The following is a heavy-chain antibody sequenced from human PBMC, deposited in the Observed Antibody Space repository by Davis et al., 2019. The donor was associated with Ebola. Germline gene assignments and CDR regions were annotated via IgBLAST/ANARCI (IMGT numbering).Heavy chain of an antibody. CDR2: INPNTGGT. Sequence: ASVKVSCKASAYTFTGYYIHWVRQAPGQGLEWMGWINPNTGGTNYEQKFQGRVTMTRDMSITTAYMELNSLTSDDTAVYYCTREGSSGGYHGNYFDYWGQGTLVSVSS. D-gene: IGHD1-26*01. CDR1: AYTFTGYY. CDR3: TREGSSGGYHGNYFDY. V-gene: IGHV1-2*02. J-gene: IGHJ4*02.